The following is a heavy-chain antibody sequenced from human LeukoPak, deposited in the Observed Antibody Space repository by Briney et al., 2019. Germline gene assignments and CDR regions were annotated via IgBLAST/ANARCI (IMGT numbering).Heavy chain of an antibody. J-gene: IGHJ6*02. CDR3: ARDGVVVVVAATPHYYYYGMDV. CDR1: GFTFSSYW. V-gene: IGHV3-7*03. D-gene: IGHD2-15*01. Sequence: GGSLRLSCAASGFTFSSYWMSWVRQAPGKGLEWVAHIKQDGSEKYYVDSVKGRFTISRDNAKNSLYLQMNSLRAEDTAVYYCARDGVVVVVAATPHYYYYGMDVWGQGTTVTVSS. CDR2: IKQDGSEK.